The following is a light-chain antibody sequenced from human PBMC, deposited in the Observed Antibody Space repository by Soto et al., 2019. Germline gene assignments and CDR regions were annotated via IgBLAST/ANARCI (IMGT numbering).Light chain of an antibody. J-gene: IGKJ1*01. Sequence: DIQMTQSPSTLSASVGDRVTITCRASQSISTRLAWYQQKPGKAPNLLIYDASTLESGVPSRFSGSGSGTEFTLTISSLQPDDFATYFCQHYASYSSFDQGTKVEVK. CDR2: DAS. CDR1: QSISTR. CDR3: QHYASYSS. V-gene: IGKV1-5*01.